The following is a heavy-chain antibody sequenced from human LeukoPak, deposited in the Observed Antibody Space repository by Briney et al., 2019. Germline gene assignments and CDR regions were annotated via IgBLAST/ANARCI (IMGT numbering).Heavy chain of an antibody. J-gene: IGHJ2*01. CDR1: GFTFSSYG. CDR3: AKCGGDCYHLGYFDL. CDR2: IWYDGSNK. Sequence: PGGSLRLSCAASGFTFSSYGMHWVRQALGKGLEWVAVIWYDGSNKYYADSVKGRFTISRDNSKNTLYLQMNSLRAEDTAVYYCAKCGGDCYHLGYFDLWGRGTLVTVSS. V-gene: IGHV3-33*06. D-gene: IGHD2-21*02.